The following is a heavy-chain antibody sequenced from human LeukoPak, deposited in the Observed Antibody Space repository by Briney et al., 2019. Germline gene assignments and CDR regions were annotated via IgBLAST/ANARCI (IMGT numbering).Heavy chain of an antibody. CDR2: ISYIGST. J-gene: IGHJ3*02. D-gene: IGHD4-17*01. CDR3: ARDQTTVTKGFDI. V-gene: IGHV4-59*11. Sequence: SETLSLTCTVPGGSISTHYWTWIRQPPGKGLEWIGYISYIGSTNYNPSLKSRVTISVDTSKNRFSLKLSAMTAADTAVYFCARDQTTVTKGFDIWGQGTVVTVSS. CDR1: GGSISTHY.